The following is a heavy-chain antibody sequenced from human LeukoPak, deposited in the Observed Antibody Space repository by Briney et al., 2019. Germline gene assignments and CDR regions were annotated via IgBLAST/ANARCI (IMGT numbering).Heavy chain of an antibody. D-gene: IGHD3-22*01. Sequence: SLKVSCKASGFTFTSSAMQWVRQARGQRLEWIGWIVVGSGNTNYAQKFQERVTITRDMSTSTAYMELSSLRSEDTAVYYCAADYSYYDSSGRMGYWGQGTLVTVSS. CDR2: IVVGSGNT. CDR3: AADYSYYDSSGRMGY. CDR1: GFTFTSSA. V-gene: IGHV1-58*02. J-gene: IGHJ4*02.